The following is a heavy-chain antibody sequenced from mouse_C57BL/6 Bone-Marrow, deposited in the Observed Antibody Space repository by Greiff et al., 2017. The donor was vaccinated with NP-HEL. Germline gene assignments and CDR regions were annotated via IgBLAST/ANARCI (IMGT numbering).Heavy chain of an antibody. Sequence: QVQLQQSGAELVRPGASVTLSCKASGYTFTDYEMHWVKQTPVHGLEWIGAIDPETGGTAYNQTFKGKAILTADKSSSTAYMELRSLTSEDSAVYYCTRKESSYWYCDIWGAGTTVTVSS. CDR1: GYTFTDYE. D-gene: IGHD1-1*01. CDR2: IDPETGGT. J-gene: IGHJ1*01. V-gene: IGHV1-15*01. CDR3: TRKESSYWYCDI.